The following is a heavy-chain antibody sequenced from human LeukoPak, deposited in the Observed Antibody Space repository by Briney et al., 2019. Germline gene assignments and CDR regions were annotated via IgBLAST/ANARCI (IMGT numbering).Heavy chain of an antibody. CDR1: GGSISSSSYH. D-gene: IGHD2-2*01. V-gene: IGHV4-39*07. CDR3: ARGVVVVPADGLDP. CDR2: IYYSGST. J-gene: IGHJ5*02. Sequence: SETLSLTCTVSGGSISSSSYHWGWIRQPPGKGLEWIGSIYYSGSTYYNPSLKSRVTISVDTSKNQFSLKLSSVTAADTAVYYCARGVVVVPADGLDPWGQGTLVTVSS.